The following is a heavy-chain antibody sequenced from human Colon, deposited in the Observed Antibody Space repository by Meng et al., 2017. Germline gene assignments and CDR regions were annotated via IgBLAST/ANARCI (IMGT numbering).Heavy chain of an antibody. CDR1: GGSFSGFS. J-gene: IGHJ5*02. CDR3: ARIRPRLGGKTFDP. CDR2: INHSGST. V-gene: IGHV4-34*01. Sequence: QVKLQLLGPRLLKPSEPLSLTCAVSGGSFSGFSGIWIRQPPGKGLEWIGEINHSGSTNYNPSLKSRVTISVDTSKNQFSLKLSSVTAADTAVYYCARIRPRLGGKTFDPWGQGTLVTVSS. D-gene: IGHD3-16*01.